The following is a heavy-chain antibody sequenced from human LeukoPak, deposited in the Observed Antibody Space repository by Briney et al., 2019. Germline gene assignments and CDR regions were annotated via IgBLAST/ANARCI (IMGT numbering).Heavy chain of an antibody. D-gene: IGHD1-26*01. V-gene: IGHV4-59*01. J-gene: IGHJ4*02. Sequence: KPSETLSLTCAVYGGSFSGYYWSWIRQPPGKGLEWIGYIYYSGSTNYNPSLKSRVTISVDTSKNQFSLKLSSVTAADTAVYYCARDYIVGATGYWGQGTLVTVSS. CDR2: IYYSGST. CDR3: ARDYIVGATGY. CDR1: GGSFSGYY.